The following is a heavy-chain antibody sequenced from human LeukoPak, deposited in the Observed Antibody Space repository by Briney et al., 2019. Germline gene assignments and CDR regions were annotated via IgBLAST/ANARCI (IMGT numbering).Heavy chain of an antibody. J-gene: IGHJ4*02. Sequence: SVKVSCKASGGTFSSYAISWVRQAPGQGLEWMGRIIPILGIANYAQKFQGRVTITADKSTSTAYMELSSLRSEDTAVYDCASYDSSGYYFSYFDYWGQGTLVTVSS. D-gene: IGHD3-22*01. CDR3: ASYDSSGYYFSYFDY. V-gene: IGHV1-69*04. CDR2: IIPILGIA. CDR1: GGTFSSYA.